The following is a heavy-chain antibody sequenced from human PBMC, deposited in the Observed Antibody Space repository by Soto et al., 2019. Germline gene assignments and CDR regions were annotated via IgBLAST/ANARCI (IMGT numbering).Heavy chain of an antibody. J-gene: IGHJ4*02. CDR1: GFTFSSYS. CDR3: ARCRAVAGTKGPYYFDY. CDR2: ISSSSSYI. Sequence: PGGSLRLSCAASGFTFSSYSMNWVRQAPGKGLEWVSSISSSSSYIYYADSVKGRFTISRDNAKNSLYLQMNSLRAEDTAVYYCARCRAVAGTKGPYYFDYWGQGTLVTVSS. V-gene: IGHV3-21*01. D-gene: IGHD6-19*01.